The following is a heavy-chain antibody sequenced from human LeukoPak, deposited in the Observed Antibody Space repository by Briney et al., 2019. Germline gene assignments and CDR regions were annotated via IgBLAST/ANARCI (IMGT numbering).Heavy chain of an antibody. CDR2: FNSDGRST. CDR1: GFXXSTYW. J-gene: IGHJ4*02. D-gene: IGHD4-17*01. V-gene: IGHV3-74*01. Sequence: GSLRLXXAASGFXXSTYWMHXVRQAPGKGLVWVSRFNSDGRSTYYADSVKGRFTISRDNAKNTLYLQMNSLRAEDTAVYYCARGRYYLDSWGQGTLVTVSS. CDR3: ARGRYYLDS.